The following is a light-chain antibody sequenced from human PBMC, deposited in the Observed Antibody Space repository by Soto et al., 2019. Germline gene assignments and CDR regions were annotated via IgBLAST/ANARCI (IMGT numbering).Light chain of an antibody. V-gene: IGLV2-14*01. J-gene: IGLJ1*01. CDR3: SSYTSSSTLYV. Sequence: QSALIQPPSVSGSPGQSVTISCTGTSSDVGSYDYVSWYQQHPGKAPKLIIYDVSNRPSGVSDRFSGSKSGNTASLTISGLQAEDEVDYYCSSYTSSSTLYVFGTGTKLTVL. CDR1: SSDVGSYDY. CDR2: DVS.